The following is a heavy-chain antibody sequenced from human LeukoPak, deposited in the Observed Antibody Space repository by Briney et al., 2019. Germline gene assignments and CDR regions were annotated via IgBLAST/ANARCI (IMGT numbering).Heavy chain of an antibody. V-gene: IGHV4-34*10. Sequence: SETLSLTCAVYGGSFSYYYWSWIRQPPGKTLEWIGEINHSGSTNYNPSLKSRVTMSVDKSKNQFSLKLSSVTAADTAVYYCVRKDDTTTYYFDYWGQGTLVTVSS. J-gene: IGHJ4*02. CDR1: GGSFSYYY. D-gene: IGHD1-26*01. CDR2: INHSGST. CDR3: VRKDDTTTYYFDY.